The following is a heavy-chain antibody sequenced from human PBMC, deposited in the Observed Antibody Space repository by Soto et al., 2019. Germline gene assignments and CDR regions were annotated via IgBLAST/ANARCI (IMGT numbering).Heavy chain of an antibody. D-gene: IGHD4-4*01. V-gene: IGHV2-5*02. Sequence: QVTLKESGPALVKSTETLTLTCTLTGFSINSGGVGVGCIRQSPGKAPERLALVYWGADGWYTPSLGYRLSATKDTSKNEVVLKMTHMDPVDSGTYYCENRRALSNKLCFDHWGQGVLVTVSS. CDR2: VYWGADG. CDR1: GFSINSGGVG. CDR3: ENRRALSNKLCFDH. J-gene: IGHJ4*02.